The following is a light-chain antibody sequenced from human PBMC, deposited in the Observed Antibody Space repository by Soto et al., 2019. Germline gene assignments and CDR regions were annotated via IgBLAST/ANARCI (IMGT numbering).Light chain of an antibody. J-gene: IGKJ4*01. V-gene: IGKV3-15*01. Sequence: IVMTQSPATLSVSPGERATLSCRASQSISSNLAWYQQKPGQAPRLLMLRTSSRATGFPARFSGSGSGTEFNLTISSRQSEDFGVYYCQQYNNWPRATFGGGTKVEIK. CDR2: RTS. CDR1: QSISSN. CDR3: QQYNNWPRAT.